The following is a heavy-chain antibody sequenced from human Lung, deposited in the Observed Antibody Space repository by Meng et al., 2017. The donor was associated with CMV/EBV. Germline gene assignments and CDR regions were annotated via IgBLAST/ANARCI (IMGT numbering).Heavy chain of an antibody. CDR1: GYTFTGYY. Sequence: ASVKVSXKASGYTFTGYYMHWVRQAPGQGLEWMGWINPNSGGTNYAQKFQGRVTMTGDTSISTAYMELSRLRSDDTAVYYCAGGLYDFWSGYYYYGMDVWGQGTTVTVSS. J-gene: IGHJ6*02. CDR2: INPNSGGT. CDR3: AGGLYDFWSGYYYYGMDV. V-gene: IGHV1-2*02. D-gene: IGHD3-3*01.